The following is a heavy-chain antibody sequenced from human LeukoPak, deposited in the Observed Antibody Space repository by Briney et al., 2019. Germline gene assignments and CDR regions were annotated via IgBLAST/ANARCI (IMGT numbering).Heavy chain of an antibody. J-gene: IGHJ6*02. Sequence: ASVKVSCKASGYTFTGYYMHWVRQAPGQGLEWMGWINPNSGGTNYAQKFQGRVTMTRDTSISTAYMELSRLRSDDTAVYYCARDCGEITIFGVVRDPYGMDVWGQGTTVTVSS. CDR1: GYTFTGYY. CDR2: INPNSGGT. CDR3: ARDCGEITIFGVVRDPYGMDV. D-gene: IGHD3-3*01. V-gene: IGHV1-2*02.